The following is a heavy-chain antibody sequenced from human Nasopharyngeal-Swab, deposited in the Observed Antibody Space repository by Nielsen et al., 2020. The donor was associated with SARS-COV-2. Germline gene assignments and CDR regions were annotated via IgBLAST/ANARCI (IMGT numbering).Heavy chain of an antibody. V-gene: IGHV3-21*01. CDR1: GFTFSSYS. CDR2: ISSSSSYI. CDR3: ARGPVDTAMARGLFDY. Sequence: GESLKISCAASGFTFSSYSMNWVRQAPGKGLEWVSSISSSSSYIYYADSVKGRFTISRENAKNSLYLQMNSLRAGDTAVYYCARGPVDTAMARGLFDYWGQGTLVTVSS. J-gene: IGHJ4*02. D-gene: IGHD5-18*01.